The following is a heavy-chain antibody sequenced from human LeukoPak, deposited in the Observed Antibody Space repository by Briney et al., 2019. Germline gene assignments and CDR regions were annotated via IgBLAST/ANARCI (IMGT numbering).Heavy chain of an antibody. Sequence: GGSLRLSCGASGFTFSNSWMNWVRQAPGKGLEWVANIKEDGTEEDYLDSVKGRFTISRDNAQNSLYLQMNSLRAEDTAMYYCARVPPVNRDTSAYRPLDYWGLGTLVTVSS. J-gene: IGHJ4*02. CDR2: IKEDGTEE. V-gene: IGHV3-7*01. CDR1: GFTFSNSW. CDR3: ARVPPVNRDTSAYRPLDY. D-gene: IGHD3-22*01.